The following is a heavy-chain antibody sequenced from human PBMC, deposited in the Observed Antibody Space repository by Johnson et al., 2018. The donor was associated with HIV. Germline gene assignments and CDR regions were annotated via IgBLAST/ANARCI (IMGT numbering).Heavy chain of an antibody. V-gene: IGHV3-30*04. J-gene: IGHJ3*02. CDR3: ARELSHDAFDI. Sequence: HVQLVESGGGVVQPGRSLRLSCAASGFTFSSYAMHWVRQAPAKGLEWVAVISYDGSNKYYADSVKGRFTISRDNAKNTLYLQMNSLRAEDTAAYYCARELSHDAFDIWGQGTMVTVSS. CDR1: GFTFSSYA. D-gene: IGHD3-3*02. CDR2: ISYDGSNK.